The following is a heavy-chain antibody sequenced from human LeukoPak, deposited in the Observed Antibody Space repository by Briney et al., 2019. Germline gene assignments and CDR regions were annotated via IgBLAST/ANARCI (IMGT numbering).Heavy chain of an antibody. D-gene: IGHD5-24*01. V-gene: IGHV3-15*07. CDR2: IKSKTDGGTT. CDR3: IRYGYNLAEYYQH. J-gene: IGHJ1*01. CDR1: GFIFSNAW. Sequence: GGSLRLSCAASGFIFSNAWMNWVRRAPGKGLEWVGHIKSKTDGGTTDYAAPVKGRFTISRDDSKNTLYLQMNSLKTEDTAVYYCIRYGYNLAEYYQHWGQGTLVTVSS.